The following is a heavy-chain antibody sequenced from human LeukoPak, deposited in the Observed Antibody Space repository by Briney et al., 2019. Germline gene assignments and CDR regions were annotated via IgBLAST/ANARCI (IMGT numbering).Heavy chain of an antibody. CDR1: GSTFSTYW. J-gene: IGHJ4*02. V-gene: IGHV3-74*01. CDR3: ARGLSGDN. D-gene: IGHD3-10*01. CDR2: INADGSRT. Sequence: GGSLRLSCAASGSTFSTYWMHWVRHVPGKGLVWVSRINADGSRTDYADSVRGRFTIARDNAQNTLYLQMNSLRAEDTAVYYCARGLSGDNWGQGTLVTVSS.